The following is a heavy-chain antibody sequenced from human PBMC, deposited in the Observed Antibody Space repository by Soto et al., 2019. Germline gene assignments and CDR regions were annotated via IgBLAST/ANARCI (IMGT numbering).Heavy chain of an antibody. J-gene: IGHJ6*02. D-gene: IGHD6-13*01. Sequence: GGSLRLSCAASGFTSSDAWMSWVRQAPGKGLEWVGRIKSNSDGATTDYAAPVKGRFTISRDDSTNMLYLQMSSLKTDDTAVYYCARDERPGYSSSWYHTSYYYYGMDVWGQGTTVTVSS. CDR1: GFTSSDAW. CDR2: IKSNSDGATT. CDR3: ARDERPGYSSSWYHTSYYYYGMDV. V-gene: IGHV3-15*01.